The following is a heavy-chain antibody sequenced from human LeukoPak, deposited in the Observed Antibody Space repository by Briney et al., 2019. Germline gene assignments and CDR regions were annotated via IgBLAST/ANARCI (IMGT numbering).Heavy chain of an antibody. CDR3: AKDRRWDVGRHPDN. V-gene: IGHV3-30*02. CDR2: IRYDGSNK. CDR1: GFTFSSYG. Sequence: GGSLRLSCAASGFTFSSYGMSWVRQAPGKGLEWVAFIRYDGSNKYYADSVKGRFTISRDNSKNTVYLQMNSLKPEDTAVYFCAKDRRWDVGRHPDNWGQGTLVTVSS. J-gene: IGHJ4*02. D-gene: IGHD1-26*01.